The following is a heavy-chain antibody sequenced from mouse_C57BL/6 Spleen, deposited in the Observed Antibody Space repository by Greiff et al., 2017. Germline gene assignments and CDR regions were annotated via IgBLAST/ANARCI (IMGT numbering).Heavy chain of an antibody. J-gene: IGHJ3*01. Sequence: EVQLQQSGAELVRPGASVKLSCTASGFNIKDDYMHWVKQRPEQGLEWIGWIDPENGDTEYASKFQGKATITADTSSNTAYLQLSSLTSEDTAVYYCTRYCGSSPGGFAYGGQGTLVTVSA. V-gene: IGHV14-4*01. CDR2: IDPENGDT. CDR3: TRYCGSSPGGFAY. CDR1: GFNIKDDY. D-gene: IGHD1-1*01.